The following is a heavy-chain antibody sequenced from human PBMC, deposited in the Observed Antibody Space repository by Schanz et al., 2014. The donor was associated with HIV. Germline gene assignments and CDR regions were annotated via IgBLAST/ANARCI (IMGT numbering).Heavy chain of an antibody. J-gene: IGHJ4*02. CDR3: AKEGTGYSSGWYGFTC. D-gene: IGHD6-19*01. CDR2: MSHDGFSK. V-gene: IGHV3-30-3*01. CDR1: GLTFSSSI. Sequence: QVQLVESGGGVVQPGRSLRLSCTASGLTFSSSIMHWVRQAPGKGLEWVAGMSHDGFSKYFADSVKGRFTISRDNSKNTVYLQVKSLRAEDTAVYYCAKEGTGYSSGWYGFTCWGQGTQVTVSS.